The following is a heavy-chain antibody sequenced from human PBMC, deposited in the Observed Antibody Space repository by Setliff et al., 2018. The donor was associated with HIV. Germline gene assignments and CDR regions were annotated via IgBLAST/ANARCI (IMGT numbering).Heavy chain of an antibody. CDR3: AKDAGSYSYVHEYFQH. J-gene: IGHJ1*01. V-gene: IGHV3-7*01. CDR2: IKQDGSEK. Sequence: GGSLRLSCAASGFTFSSYWMSWVRQAPGKGLEWVANIKQDGSEKYYVDSVKGRFTISRDNSKNTLYLQMNSLRAEDTAVYYCAKDAGSYSYVHEYFQHWGQGTLVTVSS. CDR1: GFTFSSYW. D-gene: IGHD5-18*01.